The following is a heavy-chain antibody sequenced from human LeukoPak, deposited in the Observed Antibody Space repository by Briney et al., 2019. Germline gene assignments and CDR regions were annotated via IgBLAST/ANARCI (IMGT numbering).Heavy chain of an antibody. CDR1: GGSISGFY. J-gene: IGHJ4*02. CDR3: ARHFDY. CDR2: IYYSGST. Sequence: PSGTLSLTCTVSGGSISGFYWSWIRQPPGKGLEWIGYIYYSGSTNYNPSLKSRVTILVDTSKNQFSLKLSSVTAADTAVYYCARHFDYWGQGTLVTVSS. V-gene: IGHV4-59*08.